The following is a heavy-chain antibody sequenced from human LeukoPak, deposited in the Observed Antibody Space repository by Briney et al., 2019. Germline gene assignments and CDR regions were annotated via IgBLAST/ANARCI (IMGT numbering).Heavy chain of an antibody. CDR2: IYYSGST. CDR1: GGSIGSHY. CDR3: ARVVDDFWSGFWFDP. V-gene: IGHV4-59*11. D-gene: IGHD3-3*01. J-gene: IGHJ5*02. Sequence: SETLSLTCTVSGGSIGSHYWSWIRQPPGKGLEWIGYIYYSGSTNYNPSLKSRVTISVDTSKNQFSLKLSSVTAADTAVYYCARVVDDFWSGFWFDPWGQGTLVTVSS.